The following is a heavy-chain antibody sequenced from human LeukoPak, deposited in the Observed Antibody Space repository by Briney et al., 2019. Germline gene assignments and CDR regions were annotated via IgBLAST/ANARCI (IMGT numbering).Heavy chain of an antibody. J-gene: IGHJ4*02. CDR3: AKDRSGLPRRGLFDY. CDR1: GFIFSSYA. V-gene: IGHV3-23*01. Sequence: GGSLRLSCAASGFIFSSYAMNWVRQAPGKGLEWVSGISDIGGSTYYADSVKGRFTISRDNSKNTVYLQMNYLSAEDTAVYYCAKDRSGLPRRGLFDYWGQGTLVTVSS. D-gene: IGHD6-25*01. CDR2: ISDIGGST.